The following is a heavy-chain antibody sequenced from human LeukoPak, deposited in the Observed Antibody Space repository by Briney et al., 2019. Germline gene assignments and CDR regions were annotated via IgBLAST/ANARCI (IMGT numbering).Heavy chain of an antibody. Sequence: GGSLRLSCASSGFTFSAYHMNWVRQAPGKGLEWVSSISSSSRDINYADSVKGRFTISRDNAWNSLYLQTNSLRAEDTAVYYCARDSDSSGHYYMDYFDYWGQGALVTVSS. J-gene: IGHJ4*02. V-gene: IGHV3-21*01. CDR3: ARDSDSSGHYYMDYFDY. CDR2: ISSSSRDI. CDR1: GFTFSAYH. D-gene: IGHD3-22*01.